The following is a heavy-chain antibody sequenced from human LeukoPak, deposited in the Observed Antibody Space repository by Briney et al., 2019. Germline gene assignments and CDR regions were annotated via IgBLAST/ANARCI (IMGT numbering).Heavy chain of an antibody. CDR1: GFTFSSYS. Sequence: GGSLRLSCAASGFTFSSYSMNWVRQAPGKGLEWVSYISSSSSTIYYADSVKGRFTISRDNAKNSLYLQMNGLRADDTAVYYCAKEQNIRGVIIMVDSWGQGTLVIVSS. CDR2: ISSSSSTI. CDR3: AKEQNIRGVIIMVDS. V-gene: IGHV3-48*01. J-gene: IGHJ4*02. D-gene: IGHD3-10*01.